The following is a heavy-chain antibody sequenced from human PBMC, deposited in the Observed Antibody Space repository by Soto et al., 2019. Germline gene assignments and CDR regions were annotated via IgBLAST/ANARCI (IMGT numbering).Heavy chain of an antibody. V-gene: IGHV3-30-3*01. Sequence: GGSLRLSCAASGFTFSSYAMHWVRQAPGKGLEWVALISYDGSNKYYADSVKGRFTISRDNSKNTLYLQMNSLRAEDTTVYYCARDKRDLRFLEWSYYFDYWGQGTLVTVSS. CDR1: GFTFSSYA. D-gene: IGHD3-3*01. CDR2: ISYDGSNK. CDR3: ARDKRDLRFLEWSYYFDY. J-gene: IGHJ4*02.